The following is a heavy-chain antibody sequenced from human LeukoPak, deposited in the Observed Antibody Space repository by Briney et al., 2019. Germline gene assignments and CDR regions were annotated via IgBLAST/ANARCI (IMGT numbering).Heavy chain of an antibody. J-gene: IGHJ4*02. CDR3: ARAREINYYDSSGYPYYFDY. CDR1: GFTFSSYW. D-gene: IGHD3-22*01. V-gene: IGHV3-7*01. CDR2: IKQDGSEK. Sequence: LPGGSLRLSCAASGFTFSSYWMSWVRQAPGKGREWVANIKQDGSEKYYVDSVKGRFTVSRDNAKNSLYLQMNSLRAEDTAVYYCARAREINYYDSSGYPYYFDYWGQGTLVTVSS.